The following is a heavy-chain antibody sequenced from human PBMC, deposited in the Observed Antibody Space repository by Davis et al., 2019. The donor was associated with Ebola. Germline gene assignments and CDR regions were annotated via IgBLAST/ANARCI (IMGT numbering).Heavy chain of an antibody. CDR3: ARFRWDCSSTSCYWYYYYGMDV. V-gene: IGHV3-21*01. D-gene: IGHD2-2*01. CDR1: GFTFSGSA. Sequence: GGSLRLSCAASGFTFSGSAMHWVRQAPGKGLEWVSSISSSSSYIYYADSVKGRFTISRDNAKNSLYLQMNSLRAEDTAVYYCARFRWDCSSTSCYWYYYYGMDVWGQGTTVTVSS. CDR2: ISSSSSYI. J-gene: IGHJ6*02.